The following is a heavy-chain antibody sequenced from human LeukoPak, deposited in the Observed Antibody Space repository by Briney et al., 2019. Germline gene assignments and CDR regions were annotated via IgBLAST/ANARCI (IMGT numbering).Heavy chain of an antibody. J-gene: IGHJ4*02. CDR1: GFTFSSYA. V-gene: IGHV3-23*01. Sequence: GGSLRLSCAASGFTFSSYAMSWVRQAPGKGLEWVSAISGSGGSTYYADSVKGRFTISRDNSKNTLYLQMNSLRAEDTAVYYCAKDRYSGSCYLYYFDYWGQGTLVTVSS. D-gene: IGHD1-26*01. CDR3: AKDRYSGSCYLYYFDY. CDR2: ISGSGGST.